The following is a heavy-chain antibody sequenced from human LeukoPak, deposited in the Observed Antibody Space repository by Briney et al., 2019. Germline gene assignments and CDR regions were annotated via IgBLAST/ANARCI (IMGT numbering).Heavy chain of an antibody. D-gene: IGHD3-10*01. CDR2: ISAYNGNT. V-gene: IGHV1-18*01. CDR1: GYTFTSYG. CDR3: ARGVLWFGEGYYFDY. J-gene: IGHJ4*02. Sequence: ASVKVSCKASGYTFTSYGISWVRQAPGQGLEWMGWISAYNGNTNYAQKLQGRVTMTTDTSTSTAYMELRGLRSDDTAVYYCARGVLWFGEGYYFDYWGQGTLVTVSS.